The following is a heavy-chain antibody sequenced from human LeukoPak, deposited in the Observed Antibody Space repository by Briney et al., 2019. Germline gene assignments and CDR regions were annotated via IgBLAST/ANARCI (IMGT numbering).Heavy chain of an antibody. CDR3: ARDLFSSSWYVCSFDY. D-gene: IGHD6-13*01. Sequence: ASVTVSFTASGYTFTIYYMHWVRQAPGQGREGMGVINPSGGSTSYAQKFQGRVTMTRDMSTSTVYMELSSLRSEDTAVYYCARDLFSSSWYVCSFDYWGQGTLVTVSS. CDR1: GYTFTIYY. CDR2: INPSGGST. V-gene: IGHV1-46*01. J-gene: IGHJ4*02.